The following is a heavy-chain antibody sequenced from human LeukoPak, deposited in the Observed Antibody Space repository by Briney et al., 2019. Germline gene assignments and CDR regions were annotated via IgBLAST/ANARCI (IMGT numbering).Heavy chain of an antibody. V-gene: IGHV4-61*02. CDR1: GGSISSGSYY. CDR2: IYTSGST. Sequence: PSETLSLTCTVSGGSISSGSYYWSWIRQPAGKGLEWIGRIYTSGSTNYNPSLKSRVTISVDTSKNQFSLKLSSVTAADTAVYYCARHVLLWSLYYYMDVWGKGTTVTISS. J-gene: IGHJ6*03. D-gene: IGHD3-10*01. CDR3: ARHVLLWSLYYYMDV.